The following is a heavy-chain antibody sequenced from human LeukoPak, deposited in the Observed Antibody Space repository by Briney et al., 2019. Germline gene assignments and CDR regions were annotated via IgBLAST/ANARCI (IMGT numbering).Heavy chain of an antibody. CDR2: ISGSGGST. CDR3: AKVIRFLEWSFNY. J-gene: IGHJ4*02. CDR1: GFTFSSYA. Sequence: GGSLRLSCAASGFTFSSYAMSWVRQAPGKGLEWVSAISGSGGSTYYADSVKGRFTISRDNSKNTLYLQMNSLRAEDTAVYYCAKVIRFLEWSFNYWGQRTLVTVSS. V-gene: IGHV3-23*01. D-gene: IGHD3-3*01.